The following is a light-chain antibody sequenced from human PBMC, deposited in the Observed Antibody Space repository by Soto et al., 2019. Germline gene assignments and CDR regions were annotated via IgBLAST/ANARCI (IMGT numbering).Light chain of an antibody. CDR2: DNN. V-gene: IGLV1-51*01. Sequence: QSVLTQPASVSGSPGQSITISCTGTSSDVSGYNYVSWYQQLPGTAPKLIIYDNNKRPSGISDRFSGSKSGTSATLGITGLQTGDEADYYCGTWDSSLSAGVFGTGTKVTVL. CDR3: GTWDSSLSAGV. CDR1: SSDVSGYNY. J-gene: IGLJ1*01.